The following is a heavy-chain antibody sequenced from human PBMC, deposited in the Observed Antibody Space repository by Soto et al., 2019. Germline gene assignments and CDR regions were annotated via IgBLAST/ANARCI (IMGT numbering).Heavy chain of an antibody. V-gene: IGHV1-69*13. Sequence: SVKVSCKASEGTFSRYSISWVRQAPGQGLEWMGGIIPIFGTANYAQKFQGRVTITADESTSTAYMELSSLRSEDTAVYYCARYDYVWGGYRTKPLNWFDPWGQGTLVTVSS. D-gene: IGHD3-16*02. J-gene: IGHJ5*02. CDR1: EGTFSRYS. CDR2: IIPIFGTA. CDR3: ARYDYVWGGYRTKPLNWFDP.